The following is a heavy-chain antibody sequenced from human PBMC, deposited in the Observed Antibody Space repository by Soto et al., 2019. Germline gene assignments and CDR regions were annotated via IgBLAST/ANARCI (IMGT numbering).Heavy chain of an antibody. D-gene: IGHD3-16*02. CDR2: INPIFGTT. CDR3: ARSYSFGGVISPSFDY. Sequence: EQLVQSGAKVKKPGSSVKVSCKASGGTFSTHAITWVRQAPGQGLEWMGGINPIFGTTNYAQKFQGRLTITADKSTTTAYMELSSLRSDDTAVYYCARSYSFGGVISPSFDYWGQGTLVTVSS. J-gene: IGHJ4*02. V-gene: IGHV1-69*06. CDR1: GGTFSTHA.